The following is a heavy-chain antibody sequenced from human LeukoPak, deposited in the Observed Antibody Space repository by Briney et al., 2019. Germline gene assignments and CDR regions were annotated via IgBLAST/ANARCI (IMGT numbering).Heavy chain of an antibody. Sequence: GGSLRLSCAASGFTFSKYWMNWVRQAPGKGLEWVANIKQDGSEKHYVDSVKGRFTISRDNTNNSLFLQMDSLRAEDTAFYYCSREDYFGSGSPAYWGQGTLVTVSS. V-gene: IGHV3-7*01. CDR1: GFTFSKYW. J-gene: IGHJ4*02. CDR2: IKQDGSEK. D-gene: IGHD3-10*01. CDR3: SREDYFGSGSPAY.